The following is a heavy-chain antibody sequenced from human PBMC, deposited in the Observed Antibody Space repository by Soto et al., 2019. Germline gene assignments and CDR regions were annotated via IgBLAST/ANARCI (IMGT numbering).Heavy chain of an antibody. J-gene: IGHJ4*02. Sequence: QVQLVESGGGVVQPGRSLRLSCAASGFTFSSYAMHWVRQAPGKGLEWVAVISYDGSNKYYADSVKGRFTISRDISKNTLYLQMNSLRAEDTAVYYCARGPLDIVVVPAVLRVDYWGQGTLVTVSS. CDR2: ISYDGSNK. CDR3: ARGPLDIVVVPAVLRVDY. V-gene: IGHV3-30-3*01. CDR1: GFTFSSYA. D-gene: IGHD2-2*03.